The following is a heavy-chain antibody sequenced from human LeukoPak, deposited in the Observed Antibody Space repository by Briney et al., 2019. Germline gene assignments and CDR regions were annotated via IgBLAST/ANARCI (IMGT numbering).Heavy chain of an antibody. J-gene: IGHJ3*02. CDR2: ISSGSSYI. Sequence: GGSLRLSCAASGFTFSSYSMNWVRQAPGKGLEWVSSISSGSSYIYYADSVKGRFTISRDNAKNSLYLQTNSLRAEDTAVYYCARGSSSGWDSDAFDIWGQGTTVTVSS. D-gene: IGHD6-25*01. CDR3: ARGSSSGWDSDAFDI. CDR1: GFTFSSYS. V-gene: IGHV3-21*01.